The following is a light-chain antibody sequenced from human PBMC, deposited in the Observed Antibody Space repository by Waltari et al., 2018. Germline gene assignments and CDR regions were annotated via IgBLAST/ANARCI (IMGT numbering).Light chain of an antibody. CDR1: QSLSSSY. Sequence: EIVLTQSPGTLSLSPGARATLSCRASQSLSSSYLAWYQQKPGQAPRLLIYGASSRAAGLPDRFSGSGSGTDFTLTISRLEPEDLAVYYCQQPDGLPFGGGTKVEIK. V-gene: IGKV3-20*01. CDR3: QQPDGLP. CDR2: GAS. J-gene: IGKJ4*01.